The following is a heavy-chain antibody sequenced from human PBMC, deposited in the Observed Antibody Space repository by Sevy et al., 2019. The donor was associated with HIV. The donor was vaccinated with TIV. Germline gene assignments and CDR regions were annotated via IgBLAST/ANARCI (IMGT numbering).Heavy chain of an antibody. CDR2: ISYDGSNK. J-gene: IGHJ3*02. D-gene: IGHD5-12*01. Sequence: GGSLRLSCAASGFTFSSYAMHWVRQAPGKGLEWVAVISYDGSNKYYADSVKGRFTISRDNSKNTLYLQMNSPRAEDTAVYYCARPQMATITGDAFDIWGQGTMVTVSS. CDR3: ARPQMATITGDAFDI. CDR1: GFTFSSYA. V-gene: IGHV3-30-3*01.